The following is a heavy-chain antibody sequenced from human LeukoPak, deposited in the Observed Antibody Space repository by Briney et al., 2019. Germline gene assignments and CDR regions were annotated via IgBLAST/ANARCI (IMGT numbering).Heavy chain of an antibody. Sequence: GGSLRLSCAASGFTFSSYGMHWVRQAPGKGLEWVAVIWYDGSNKYYADSVKGRFTISRDNSKNTLYLQMNSLRAEDTAVYYCARDLTGRNYFDYWGQGTLVTVSS. V-gene: IGHV3-33*01. CDR1: GFTFSSYG. D-gene: IGHD3-9*01. J-gene: IGHJ4*02. CDR2: IWYDGSNK. CDR3: ARDLTGRNYFDY.